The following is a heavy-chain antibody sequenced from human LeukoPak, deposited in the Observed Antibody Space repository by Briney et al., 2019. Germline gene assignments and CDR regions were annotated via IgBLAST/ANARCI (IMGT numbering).Heavy chain of an antibody. J-gene: IGHJ5*02. CDR1: GFTFSSYA. CDR2: ISGSGGST. CDR3: AKMRGDILTGYYRGWFDP. Sequence: GRSLRLSCATSGFTFSSYAMSWVRQAPGKGLEWVSAISGSGGSTYYADSVKGRFTISRDNSKNTLYLQMNSLRAEDTAVYYCAKMRGDILTGYYRGWFDPWGQGTLVTVSS. V-gene: IGHV3-23*01. D-gene: IGHD3-9*01.